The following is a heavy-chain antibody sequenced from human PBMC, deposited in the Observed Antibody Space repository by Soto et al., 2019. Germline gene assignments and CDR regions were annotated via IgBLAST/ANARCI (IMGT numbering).Heavy chain of an antibody. D-gene: IGHD2-15*01. J-gene: IGHJ3*02. CDR1: GFTVSSNY. Sequence: PGGSLRLSCAASGFTVSSNYMSWVRQAPGKGLEWVSVIYSGDSTYYADSVKGRFTISRDNSKNTLYLQMNSLRAEDTAAYYCARDRATLDGFDIWGQGTMVTVSS. CDR2: IYSGDST. V-gene: IGHV3-66*01. CDR3: ARDRATLDGFDI.